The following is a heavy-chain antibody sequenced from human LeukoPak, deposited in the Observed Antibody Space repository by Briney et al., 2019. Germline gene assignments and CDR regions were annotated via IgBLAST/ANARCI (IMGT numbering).Heavy chain of an antibody. V-gene: IGHV4-4*07. CDR2: IYTSGST. CDR1: GGSFSGYY. CDR3: ARDRYYYDSSGYSPRFDY. Sequence: SETLSLTCAVYGGSFSGYYWSWIRQPPGKGLEWIGRIYTSGSTNYNPSLKSRVTMSVDTSKNQFSLKLSSVTAADTAVYYCARDRYYYDSSGYSPRFDYWGQGTLVTVSS. D-gene: IGHD3-22*01. J-gene: IGHJ4*02.